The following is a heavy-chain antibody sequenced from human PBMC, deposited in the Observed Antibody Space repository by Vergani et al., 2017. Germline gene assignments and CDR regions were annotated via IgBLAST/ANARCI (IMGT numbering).Heavy chain of an antibody. CDR3: VRDFSAAGALFNSDWFDP. D-gene: IGHD4-23*01. J-gene: IGHJ5*02. V-gene: IGHV4-61*03. CDR1: GGSVSSGSYY. Sequence: QVQLQESGPGLVKPSETLSLTCTVSGGSVSSGSYYWSWIRQPPGKGLEWIGYIYYSGSTNYNPSLKSRVTISVDTSKNPFSLQLSSVTAADTAVYYCVRDFSAAGALFNSDWFDPWGQGTLVTVSS. CDR2: IYYSGST.